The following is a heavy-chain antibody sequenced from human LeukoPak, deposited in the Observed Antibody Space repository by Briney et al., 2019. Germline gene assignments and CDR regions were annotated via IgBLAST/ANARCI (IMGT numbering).Heavy chain of an antibody. J-gene: IGHJ4*02. CDR3: ASEALDTPMGLNVDY. Sequence: GGSLRLSCAASGFTFSSYSMNWVRQAPGKGLEWVSSITSSSNIYYADSVKGRFTISRDNAKNSLYPQMNSLRAEDTAVYYCASEALDTPMGLNVDYWGQGTLVTVSS. CDR1: GFTFSSYS. V-gene: IGHV3-21*01. CDR2: ITSSSNI. D-gene: IGHD5-18*01.